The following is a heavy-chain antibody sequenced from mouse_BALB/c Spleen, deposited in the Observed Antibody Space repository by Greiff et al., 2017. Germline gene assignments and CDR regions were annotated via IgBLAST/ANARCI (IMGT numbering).Heavy chain of an antibody. CDR3: ARGGYGNYALFAY. Sequence: EVHLVESGGGLVKPGGSLKLSCAASGFTFSSYAMSWVRQTPEKRLEWVASISSGGSTYYPDSVKGRFTISRDNARNILYLQMSSLRSEDTAMYYCARGGYGNYALFAYWGEGTLVTVSA. V-gene: IGHV5-6-5*01. CDR2: ISSGGST. J-gene: IGHJ3*01. D-gene: IGHD2-10*02. CDR1: GFTFSSYA.